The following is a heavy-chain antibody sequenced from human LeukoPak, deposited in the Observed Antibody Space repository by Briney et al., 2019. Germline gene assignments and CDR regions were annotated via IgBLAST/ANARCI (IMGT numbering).Heavy chain of an antibody. D-gene: IGHD6-6*01. CDR3: ARDSARRFDY. V-gene: IGHV3-74*01. Sequence: PGGSLRLSCAASGFTFGSPWMHWVRQAPGKGLVWVSRINSDGSATAYADSVKGRFTISRDNAENTLYLQMNSLRAEDTAVYYCARDSARRFDYWGQGTLVTVSS. CDR2: INSDGSAT. CDR1: GFTFGSPW. J-gene: IGHJ4*02.